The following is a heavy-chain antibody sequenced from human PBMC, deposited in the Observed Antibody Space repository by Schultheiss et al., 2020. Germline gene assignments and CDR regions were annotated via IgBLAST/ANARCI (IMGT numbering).Heavy chain of an antibody. CDR1: GGSISSYY. CDR2: IYYSGST. V-gene: IGHV4-59*01. D-gene: IGHD3-3*01. J-gene: IGHJ4*02. CDR3: ARASGITIASFCDY. Sequence: SETLSLTCTVSGGSISSYYWSWIRQPPGKGLEWIGYIYYSGSTNYNPSLKSRVTISVDTSKNQFSLKLSSVTAADTAVYYCARASGITIASFCDYWGQGTLVTVSS.